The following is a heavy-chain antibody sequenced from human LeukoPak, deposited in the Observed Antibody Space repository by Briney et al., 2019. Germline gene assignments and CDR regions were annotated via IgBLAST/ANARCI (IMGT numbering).Heavy chain of an antibody. CDR2: IYYSGST. J-gene: IGHJ5*02. D-gene: IGHD5-12*01. CDR1: GDSISSSSYY. Sequence: SETLSLTCTVSGDSISSSSYYWGWIRQPPGKGLEWIGSIYYSGSTYYNPSLKSRVTISVDTSKNQFSLKLSSVTAADTAVYYCAGWDIVATIDEGWFDPWGQGTLVTVSS. CDR3: AGWDIVATIDEGWFDP. V-gene: IGHV4-39*01.